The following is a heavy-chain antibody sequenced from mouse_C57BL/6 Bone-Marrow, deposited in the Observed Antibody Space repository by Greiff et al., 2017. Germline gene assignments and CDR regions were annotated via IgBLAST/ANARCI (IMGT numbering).Heavy chain of an antibody. J-gene: IGHJ1*03. V-gene: IGHV5-6*01. D-gene: IGHD2-4*01. Sequence: EVKLQESGGDLVKPGGSLKLSCAASGFTFSSYGMSWVRQTPDKRLEWVATISSGGSYTYYPDSVKGRFTISRDNAKNTLYLQMSSLKSEDTAMYYCARQGDDYGGGWYFDVWGTGTTVTVSS. CDR1: GFTFSSYG. CDR2: ISSGGSYT. CDR3: ARQGDDYGGGWYFDV.